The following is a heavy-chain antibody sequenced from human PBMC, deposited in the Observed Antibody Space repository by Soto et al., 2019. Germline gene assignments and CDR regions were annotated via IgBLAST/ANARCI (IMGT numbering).Heavy chain of an antibody. CDR1: GFSLSTSGVG. CDR2: IYWNDDK. J-gene: IGHJ5*02. V-gene: IGHV2-5*01. Sequence: SGPTLVNPTQTLTLTCTFSGFSLSTSGVGVGWIRQPPGKALEWLALIYWNDDKRYSPSLKSRLTITKDTSKNQVVLTMTNMDPVDTATYYCAHSSGITIFGVVINNWFDPWGQGTLVTVSS. D-gene: IGHD3-3*01. CDR3: AHSSGITIFGVVINNWFDP.